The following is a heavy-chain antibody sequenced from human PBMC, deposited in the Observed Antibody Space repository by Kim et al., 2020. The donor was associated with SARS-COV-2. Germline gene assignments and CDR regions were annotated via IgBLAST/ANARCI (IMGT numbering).Heavy chain of an antibody. V-gene: IGHV3-73*01. CDR2: IRSKANSYAT. CDR1: GFTFSGSA. Sequence: GGSLRLSCAASGFTFSGSAMHWVRQASGKGLEWVGRIRSKANSYATAYAASVKGRFTISRDDSKNTAYLQMNSLKTEDTAVYYCTRHLIYGDITRGNYWGQGTLVTVSS. CDR3: TRHLIYGDITRGNY. J-gene: IGHJ4*02. D-gene: IGHD3-3*01.